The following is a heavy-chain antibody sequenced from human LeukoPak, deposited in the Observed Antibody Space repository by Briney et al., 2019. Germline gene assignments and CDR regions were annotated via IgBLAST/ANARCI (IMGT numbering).Heavy chain of an antibody. CDR1: GGSISSSSYY. D-gene: IGHD4-11*01. CDR2: IYYSGSS. J-gene: IGHJ5*02. CDR3: ARDLSNYPAFFDP. V-gene: IGHV4-31*03. Sequence: PSETLSLTCTVSGGSISSSSYYWGWIRQHPGKGLEWIGYIYYSGSSYYNPPLRSRVIISIDTSKNQFSLKLSSVTAADTAVYYCARDLSNYPAFFDPWGQGTLVTVSS.